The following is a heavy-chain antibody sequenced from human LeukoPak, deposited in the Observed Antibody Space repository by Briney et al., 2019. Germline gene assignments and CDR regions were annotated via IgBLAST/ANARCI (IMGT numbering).Heavy chain of an antibody. CDR2: ISSSSSYI. CDR3: ARDRYCSSTSCYTMGSYGMDV. V-gene: IGHV3-21*01. J-gene: IGHJ6*02. Sequence: GGSLRLSCAASGFTFSSYSMNWVRQAPGKGLEWVSSISSSSSYIYYADSVKGRFTISRDNAKNSLYLQMNSLRAEDTAVYYCARDRYCSSTSCYTMGSYGMDVWGQGTTVTVSS. D-gene: IGHD2-2*02. CDR1: GFTFSSYS.